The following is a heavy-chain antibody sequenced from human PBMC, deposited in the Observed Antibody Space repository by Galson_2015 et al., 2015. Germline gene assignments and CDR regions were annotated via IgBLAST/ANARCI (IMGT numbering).Heavy chain of an antibody. J-gene: IGHJ6*03. Sequence: SVKVSCQASGYTFSRYGMSWVRQAPGQGLEWMGWISGRNGNTDYAQKFLDRVTMTTDTSSSTASMELRSLRTDDTAVYYCARIALALAGGYYYYYMDVWGKGTTVTVSS. V-gene: IGHV1-18*01. CDR1: GYTFSRYG. D-gene: IGHD6-19*01. CDR2: ISGRNGNT. CDR3: ARIALALAGGYYYYYMDV.